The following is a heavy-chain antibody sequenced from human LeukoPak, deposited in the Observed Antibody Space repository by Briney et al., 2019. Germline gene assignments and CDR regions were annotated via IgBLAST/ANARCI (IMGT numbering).Heavy chain of an antibody. CDR3: GREGGEYGSDY. D-gene: IGHD3-16*01. Sequence: SGGSLRLSCAVSGFFFSSYAMNWVRQAPGKGLEWISTISSSSSHMYYADSVKGRFTISRDNAKNSLYLQMNSLRAEDTAVYYCGREGGEYGSDYWGQGTQVTVSS. V-gene: IGHV3-21*01. J-gene: IGHJ4*02. CDR2: ISSSSSHM. CDR1: GFFFSSYA.